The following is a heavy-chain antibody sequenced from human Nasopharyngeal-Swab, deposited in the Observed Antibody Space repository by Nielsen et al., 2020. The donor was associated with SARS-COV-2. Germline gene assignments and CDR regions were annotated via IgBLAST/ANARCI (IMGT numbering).Heavy chain of an antibody. CDR2: MNKDASDI. CDR3: ARRMAARGQKFWDY. CDR1: EFTFSESW. J-gene: IGHJ4*02. Sequence: GGSLRLSCVASEFTFSESWMSWVRQIPGKGLEWVATMNKDASDISYVDSVKGRFTISRDNAKNSLYLQMNSLRAEDTAVYSCARRMAARGQKFWDYWGLGTLVTVSS. V-gene: IGHV3-7*01. D-gene: IGHD6-6*01.